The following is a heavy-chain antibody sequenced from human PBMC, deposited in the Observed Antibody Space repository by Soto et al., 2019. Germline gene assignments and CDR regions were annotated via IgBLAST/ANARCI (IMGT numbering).Heavy chain of an antibody. CDR3: AKDAPGSGWLSDY. V-gene: IGHV3-23*01. J-gene: IGHJ4*02. CDR1: GFTFSIYA. D-gene: IGHD3-22*01. CDR2: IGGSGGGT. Sequence: PVGSLRLSCAASGFTFSIYAMSWVRRAPGKGLEWVSTIGGSGGGTSYADFVRGRFTISRDNSKNTLYLQMNSLRAEDTAVYYCAKDAPGSGWLSDYWGQGTLVTVSS.